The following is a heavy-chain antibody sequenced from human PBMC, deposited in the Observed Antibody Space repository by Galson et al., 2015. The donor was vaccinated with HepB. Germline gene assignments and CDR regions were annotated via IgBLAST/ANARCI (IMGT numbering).Heavy chain of an antibody. Sequence: SLRLSCAASGFTLSSNWMNWVRKAPGKGLEWVAHINQDGGSKYYVNSVKGRFTISRNNAKDSGYLKWKSLRAEDTAVYYFARRISLVRGIITKPDYYYGMDVWGQGTTVTVAS. CDR1: GFTLSSNW. CDR2: INQDGGSK. D-gene: IGHD3-10*01. CDR3: ARRISLVRGIITKPDYYYGMDV. V-gene: IGHV3-7*03. J-gene: IGHJ6*02.